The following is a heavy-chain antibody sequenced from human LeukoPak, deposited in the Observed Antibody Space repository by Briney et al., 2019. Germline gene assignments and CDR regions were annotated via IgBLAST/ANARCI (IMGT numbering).Heavy chain of an antibody. Sequence: GASVKVSCKASGYTFTSYDFNWVRQATGQRPEWMGWMSPNSGDTGYAQKFQDRVTMTRNTSISTAYMELSSLRSEDTAVYYCARGLLGNPVDYWGQGTLVTVSS. D-gene: IGHD1-26*01. CDR3: ARGLLGNPVDY. CDR2: MSPNSGDT. V-gene: IGHV1-8*01. CDR1: GYTFTSYD. J-gene: IGHJ4*02.